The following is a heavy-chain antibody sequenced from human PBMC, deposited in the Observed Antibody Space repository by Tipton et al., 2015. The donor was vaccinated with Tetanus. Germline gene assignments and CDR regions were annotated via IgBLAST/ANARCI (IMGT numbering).Heavy chain of an antibody. Sequence: TLSLTCTVSGASFSSGDYQWNWIRQPPGKGLEWIGYVYYTGSTNHNPSLKSRVTISMDRSKNQISLQLTSVTAADTAVYFCAGVTAQRTELYFDHWGQGTLVTVSS. CDR1: GASFSSGDYQ. V-gene: IGHV4-61*08. D-gene: IGHD6-13*01. CDR2: VYYTGST. CDR3: AGVTAQRTELYFDH. J-gene: IGHJ4*02.